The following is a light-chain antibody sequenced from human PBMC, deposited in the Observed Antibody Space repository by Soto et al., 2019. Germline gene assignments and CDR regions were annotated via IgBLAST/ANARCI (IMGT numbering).Light chain of an antibody. Sequence: QSALTQPASVSGSPGQSITISCTGTSSDVGGYNSVSWYQQHPGKAPKLMIYEVSNRPSGVSNRFSGSKSGNTASLTISGLQAEDEADYYCATWDDRLNGFYVFGTGTKLTVL. J-gene: IGLJ1*01. CDR3: ATWDDRLNGFYV. CDR2: EVS. V-gene: IGLV2-14*01. CDR1: SSDVGGYNS.